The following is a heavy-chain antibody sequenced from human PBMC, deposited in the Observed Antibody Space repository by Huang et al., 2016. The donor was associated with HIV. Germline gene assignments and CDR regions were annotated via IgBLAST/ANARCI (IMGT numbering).Heavy chain of an antibody. V-gene: IGHV3-30-3*01. J-gene: IGHJ3*02. CDR1: GFPFNNHA. Sequence: QVQLVESGGGVVQPGRSLRLSCAASGFPFNNHAMHWVRQAPGKWLDWVAVISNDGSNNYDADSVKGRFTISRDSSKSTLFLHMTSLRTEDTAVYYCARAKDTWDAYDIWGQGTMVIVSS. CDR2: ISNDGSNN. D-gene: IGHD5-18*01. CDR3: ARAKDTWDAYDI.